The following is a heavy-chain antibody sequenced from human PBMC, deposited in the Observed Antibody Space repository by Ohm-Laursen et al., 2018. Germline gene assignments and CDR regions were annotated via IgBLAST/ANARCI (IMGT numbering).Heavy chain of an antibody. CDR2: LSGDNSNR. CDR3: STATSPTQH. V-gene: IGHV1-18*04. Sequence: ASVKVSCKSSGYTFTDYYMHWVRQAPGQGLEWMGWLSGDNSNRHYAQNFQGRVTMTTDTSATTAYMELRSLTSDDTAMYYCSTATSPTQHWGQGTLVTVSS. CDR1: GYTFTDYY. J-gene: IGHJ1*01.